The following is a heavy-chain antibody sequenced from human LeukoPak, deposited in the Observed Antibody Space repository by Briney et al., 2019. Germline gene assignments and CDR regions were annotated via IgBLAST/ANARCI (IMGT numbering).Heavy chain of an antibody. J-gene: IGHJ4*02. D-gene: IGHD4-17*01. Sequence: GGSLRLSCAASGFTFSSYSMNWVRQAPGKGLEWVSYISSSSSTIYYADSAKGRFTISRDNAKNSLYLQMNSLRAEDTAVYYCARGYGVDYWGQGTLVTVSS. CDR1: GFTFSSYS. CDR3: ARGYGVDY. V-gene: IGHV3-48*04. CDR2: ISSSSSTI.